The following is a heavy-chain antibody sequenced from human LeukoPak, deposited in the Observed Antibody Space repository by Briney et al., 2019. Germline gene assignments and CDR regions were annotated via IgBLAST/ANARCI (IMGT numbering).Heavy chain of an antibody. J-gene: IGHJ3*02. V-gene: IGHV4-34*01. D-gene: IGHD3-22*01. CDR3: ARGYYHDAFDI. CDR2: INQSGST. Sequence: ASETLSLTCAVYGGSFSGYYWNWIRQPPGKGLEWIGEINQSGSTNYNPSLKSRVTISFDTSKNQFSLQLNSVTPEDTAVYYCARGYYHDAFDIWGQGTMVTVSS. CDR1: GGSFSGYY.